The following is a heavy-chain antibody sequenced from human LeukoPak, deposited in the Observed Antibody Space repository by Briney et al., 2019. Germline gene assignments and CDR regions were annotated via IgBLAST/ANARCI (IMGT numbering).Heavy chain of an antibody. V-gene: IGHV1-18*01. CDR2: TSAHNDDT. CDR3: ARDWDSRNDYFDP. Sequence: ASVKVSCEASGYTFTSYGISWVRQAPGQGLEWMGWTSAHNDDTNYAETLQGRLTMTTDISTITAYMELTSLRSDDTAVYYCARDWDSRNDYFDPWGQGTLVIVSS. D-gene: IGHD1-1*01. J-gene: IGHJ4*02. CDR1: GYTFTSYG.